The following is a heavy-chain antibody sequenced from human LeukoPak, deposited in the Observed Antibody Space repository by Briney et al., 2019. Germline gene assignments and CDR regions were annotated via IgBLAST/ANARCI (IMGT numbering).Heavy chain of an antibody. J-gene: IGHJ3*02. CDR1: GFTFSSYA. V-gene: IGHV3-23*01. D-gene: IGHD3-10*02. CDR3: ATCSGSYIDAFDI. CDR2: ISGSGGST. Sequence: PGGSLRLSCAASGFTFSSYAMSWVRQAPGKGLEWVSAISGSGGSTYYADSVKGRFTISRDNSKNTLYLQMNSLRAEDTAVYYCATCSGSYIDAFDIWGQGTMVTVSS.